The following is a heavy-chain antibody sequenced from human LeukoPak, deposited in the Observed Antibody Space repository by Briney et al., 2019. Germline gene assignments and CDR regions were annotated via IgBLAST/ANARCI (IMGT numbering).Heavy chain of an antibody. V-gene: IGHV1-69*01. CDR1: GGTFTNYA. CDR3: ARDFSGYDQGHAFDI. CDR2: IIPVFGTT. Sequence: SVKVSCKASGGTFTNYAFTWVRQAPGQGLEWMGGIIPVFGTTNYAQKFQGRVTITADESTTTAYMELRSLRSEDTAVYYCARDFSGYDQGHAFDIWGQGTMVTVSS. D-gene: IGHD5-12*01. J-gene: IGHJ3*02.